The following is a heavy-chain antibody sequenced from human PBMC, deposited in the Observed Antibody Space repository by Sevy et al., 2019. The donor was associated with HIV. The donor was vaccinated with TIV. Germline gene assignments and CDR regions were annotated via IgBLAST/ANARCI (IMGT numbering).Heavy chain of an antibody. D-gene: IGHD4-17*01. J-gene: IGHJ4*02. V-gene: IGHV1-18*01. CDR3: AREPAYGDYVAPFDY. CDR1: GYTFTSYA. Sequence: ASVKVSCKASGYTFTSYAISWVRQAPGKGLEWMGRISAYNGNTNYAQKLQGRVTMTTDTSTSTAYMELRSLRSDDTAVYYCAREPAYGDYVAPFDYWGQGTLVTVSS. CDR2: ISAYNGNT.